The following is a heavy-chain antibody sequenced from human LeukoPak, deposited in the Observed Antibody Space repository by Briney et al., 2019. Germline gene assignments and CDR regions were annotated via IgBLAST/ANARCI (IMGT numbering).Heavy chain of an antibody. CDR3: ASSGGSWDGAFDI. Sequence: ASVKVSCKASGYTFTGYYMHWVRQAPGQGLEWMGWINPNRGGTNYAQKFQGWVTMTRDTSISTAYMELSRLRSDDTAVYYCASSGGSWDGAFDIWGQGTMVTVSS. J-gene: IGHJ3*02. V-gene: IGHV1-2*04. D-gene: IGHD2-15*01. CDR2: INPNRGGT. CDR1: GYTFTGYY.